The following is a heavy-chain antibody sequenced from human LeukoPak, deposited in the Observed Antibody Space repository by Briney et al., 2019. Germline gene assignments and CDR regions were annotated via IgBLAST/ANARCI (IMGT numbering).Heavy chain of an antibody. CDR3: ARDRLDIVVFPPSKHRRYMDV. V-gene: IGHV4-4*02. CDR2: IYHSGSA. D-gene: IGHD2-15*01. J-gene: IGHJ6*03. Sequence: SETLSLTCAVSGGSISSSNWWSWVRQPPGKGLEWIGEIYHSGSANYNPSLKSRVTISVDTSKNQFSLKLSSVTAADTAVYYCARDRLDIVVFPPSKHRRYMDVWGKGTTVTVSS. CDR1: GGSISSSNW.